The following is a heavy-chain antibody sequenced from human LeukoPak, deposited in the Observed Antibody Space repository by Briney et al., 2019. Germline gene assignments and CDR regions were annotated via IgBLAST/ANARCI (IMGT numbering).Heavy chain of an antibody. D-gene: IGHD3-22*01. Sequence: ASVTVSCKASGYTFTSYDINWVRQATGQGLEWMEWMNPGSGNTGLAQKFQGRVTMTSNTSTSTAYMELSSLRSEDTAVYFCARASRQVKGYDSAGYYYFGYWGQGAVVTVSS. V-gene: IGHV1-8*01. CDR1: GYTFTSYD. CDR2: MNPGSGNT. CDR3: ARASRQVKGYDSAGYYYFGY. J-gene: IGHJ4*02.